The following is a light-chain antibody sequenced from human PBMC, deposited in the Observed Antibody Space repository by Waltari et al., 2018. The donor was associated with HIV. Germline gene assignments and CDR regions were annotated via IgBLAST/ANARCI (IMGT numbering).Light chain of an antibody. J-gene: IGKJ1*01. CDR3: QQSYTLPQT. CDR2: VAS. Sequence: DIQMTQSPSSLSASAGDRVTITCRTSEIIRNYLNWYQQKPGKAPKVLIYVASILQSGVPARFSGTGYGTDFTLTISSLQPEDFAMYYCQQSYTLPQTFGQGTKVEIK. V-gene: IGKV1-39*01. CDR1: EIIRNY.